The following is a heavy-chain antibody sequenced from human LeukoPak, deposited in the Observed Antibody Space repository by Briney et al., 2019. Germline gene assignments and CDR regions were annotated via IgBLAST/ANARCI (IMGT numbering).Heavy chain of an antibody. V-gene: IGHV3-23*01. CDR2: ISGSGGST. J-gene: IGHJ3*02. CDR1: GFTFDDYT. Sequence: GGSLRLSCAASGFTFDDYTMHWVRQAPGKGLEWVSAISGSGGSTYYADSVEGRFTISRDNSKNTLYLQMNSLRAEDTAVYYCAKADSSSWYGGDAFDIWGQGTMVTVSS. CDR3: AKADSSSWYGGDAFDI. D-gene: IGHD6-13*01.